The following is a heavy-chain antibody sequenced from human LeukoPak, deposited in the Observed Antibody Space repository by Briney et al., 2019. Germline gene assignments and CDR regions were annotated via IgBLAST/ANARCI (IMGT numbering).Heavy chain of an antibody. CDR1: GFTFSAYW. V-gene: IGHV3-7*04. D-gene: IGHD3-22*01. CDR3: ARGTYYYEF. J-gene: IGHJ4*02. CDR2: MNQLGNEK. Sequence: QPGGSLRLSCAASGFTFSAYWMSWVRQAPGKGPEWVAYMNQLGNEKKYLDSVKGRFTISRDNAKNSLYLQMTSLRVDDTAVYYCARGTYYYEFWGQGTLVTVSS.